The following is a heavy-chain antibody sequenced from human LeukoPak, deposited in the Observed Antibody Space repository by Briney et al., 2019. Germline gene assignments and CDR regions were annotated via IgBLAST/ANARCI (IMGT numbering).Heavy chain of an antibody. CDR3: AKDGSGSYYDNWFDP. CDR1: GFTFSSYG. V-gene: IGHV3-30*02. CDR2: IRYDGSNK. Sequence: GGSLRLSCAASGFTFSSYGMHWVRQAPGKGLEWVAFIRYDGSNKYYADSVKGRFTISRDNSKNTLDLQMNSLRAEDTAVYYCAKDGSGSYYDNWFDPWGQGTLVTVSS. D-gene: IGHD3-10*01. J-gene: IGHJ5*02.